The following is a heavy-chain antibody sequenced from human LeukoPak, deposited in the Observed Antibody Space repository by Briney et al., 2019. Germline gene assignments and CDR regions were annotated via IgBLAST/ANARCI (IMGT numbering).Heavy chain of an antibody. CDR2: IYYSGST. V-gene: IGHV4-30-4*01. D-gene: IGHD3-22*01. CDR3: ARENYYDSSGYPLFDY. Sequence: PSQTLSLTCTVSGGSISSGDYYWSWIRQPPGKGLEWIGYIYYSGSTYYNPSLKSRVTISVDTSKNQFSLKLSSVTAADTAVYYCARENYYDSSGYPLFDYWGQGTLVTVSS. CDR1: GGSISSGDYY. J-gene: IGHJ4*02.